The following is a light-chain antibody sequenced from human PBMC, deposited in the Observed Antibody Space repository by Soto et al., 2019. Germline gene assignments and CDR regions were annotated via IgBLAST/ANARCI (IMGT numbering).Light chain of an antibody. CDR2: EVS. CDR3: SSYTGTSTLV. Sequence: QSALTQPSSASGSPGQSVTISCTGTSSDVGAYDYVSWYQQHPGKAPKLMISEVSNRPSGVSNRFSGSKSGNTASLTISGLQAEDEADYYCSSYTGTSTLVFGGGTKVTVL. V-gene: IGLV2-14*01. CDR1: SSDVGAYDY. J-gene: IGLJ3*02.